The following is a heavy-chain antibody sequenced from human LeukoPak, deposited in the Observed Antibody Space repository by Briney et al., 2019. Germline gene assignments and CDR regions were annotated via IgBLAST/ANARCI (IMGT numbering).Heavy chain of an antibody. CDR2: IYYSGST. CDR3: ARGGHSSSSWMGVVTPFPAD. CDR1: GGSISSYY. D-gene: IGHD6-6*01. V-gene: IGHV4-59*01. Sequence: PSETLSLTCTVSGGSISSYYWSWIRQPPGKGLEWIGYIYYSGSTNYNPSLKSRVTISVDTSKNQFSLKLSSVTAADTAVYYCARGGHSSSSWMGVVTPFPADWGQGTLVTVSS. J-gene: IGHJ4*02.